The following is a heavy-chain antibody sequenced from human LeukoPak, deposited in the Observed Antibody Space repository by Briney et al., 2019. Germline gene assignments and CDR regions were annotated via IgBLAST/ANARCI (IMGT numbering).Heavy chain of an antibody. Sequence: PGGSLRLSCAASGFTFSSYGMHWVRQAPGKGLEWVAFIRYDGSNKYYADSVKGRFTISRDNSKNMLYLQMNSLRAEDTAVYYCAKDQYDFWSGYLVYWGQGTLVTVSS. D-gene: IGHD3-3*01. J-gene: IGHJ4*02. CDR1: GFTFSSYG. CDR3: AKDQYDFWSGYLVY. CDR2: IRYDGSNK. V-gene: IGHV3-30*02.